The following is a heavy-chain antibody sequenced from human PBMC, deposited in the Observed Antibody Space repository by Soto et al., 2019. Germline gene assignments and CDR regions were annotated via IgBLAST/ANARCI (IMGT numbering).Heavy chain of an antibody. V-gene: IGHV3-21*01. CDR1: GFTFSSYS. Sequence: GGSLSLSCAASGFTFSSYSMNWVRQAPGEGLEWVSSISSSGDYIYYAASVKGRFTISRDNAKNSLYLQMNSLRAEDTAVYYCARGVPLDYWGQGTMVTVYS. J-gene: IGHJ4*02. CDR3: ARGVPLDY. CDR2: ISSSGDYI.